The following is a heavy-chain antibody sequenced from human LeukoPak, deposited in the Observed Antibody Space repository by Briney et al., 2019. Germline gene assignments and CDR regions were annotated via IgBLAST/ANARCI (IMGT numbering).Heavy chain of an antibody. CDR2: LTHSKST. CDR3: ARAIFDSSGYYYHFDY. D-gene: IGHD3-22*01. Sequence: SETLSLTCAVYGGSFSGYYWSWIRQPPGKGLEWIGELTHSKSTNYNPSLKSRVTISVDTSKKQFSLKLSSVTAADTAVYYCARAIFDSSGYYYHFDYWGQGTLVTVSS. CDR1: GGSFSGYY. V-gene: IGHV4-34*01. J-gene: IGHJ4*02.